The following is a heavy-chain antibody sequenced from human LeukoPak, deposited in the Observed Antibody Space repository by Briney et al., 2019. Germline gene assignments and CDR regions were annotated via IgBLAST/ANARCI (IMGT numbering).Heavy chain of an antibody. D-gene: IGHD2-21*02. CDR2: ISYDGSNK. J-gene: IGHJ4*02. CDR3: AKSGGPAYCGGDCYTFFDY. Sequence: PGGSLRLSCLTSGFTLSTNAMSWVRQAPGKGLEWVAVISYDGSNKYYADSVKGRFTISRDNSKNTLYLQMNSLRAEDTAVYYCAKSGGPAYCGGDCYTFFDYWGQGTLVTVSS. V-gene: IGHV3-30*18. CDR1: GFTLSTNA.